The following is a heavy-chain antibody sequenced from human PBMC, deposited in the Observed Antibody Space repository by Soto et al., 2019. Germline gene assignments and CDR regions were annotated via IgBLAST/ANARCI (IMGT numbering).Heavy chain of an antibody. CDR3: ARESIAARLDY. D-gene: IGHD6-6*01. Sequence: GGSLRLSCAASGFTVSSNYMSWVRQAPGKGLEWVSVIYSGGSTYYADSVKGRFTISRDNSKNTLYLQMNSLRAEDTAVYYCARESIAARLDYWGQGTLVTVSS. CDR1: GFTVSSNY. CDR2: IYSGGST. V-gene: IGHV3-53*01. J-gene: IGHJ4*02.